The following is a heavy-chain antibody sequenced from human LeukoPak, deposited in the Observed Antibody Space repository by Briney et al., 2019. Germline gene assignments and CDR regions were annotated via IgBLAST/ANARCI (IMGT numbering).Heavy chain of an antibody. D-gene: IGHD6-19*01. CDR3: ARAPYSSGWYWFDY. V-gene: IGHV4-59*01. J-gene: IGHJ4*02. CDR2: IYSSGST. Sequence: SETLSLTCIVPGGSISSYQWSWIRQPPGKGLEWIGYIYSSGSTNYNPSLKSRVTISVDTSKNKFSLKLTSVTAADTAVYYCARAPYSSGWYWFDYWGQGALVTVSS. CDR1: GGSISSYQ.